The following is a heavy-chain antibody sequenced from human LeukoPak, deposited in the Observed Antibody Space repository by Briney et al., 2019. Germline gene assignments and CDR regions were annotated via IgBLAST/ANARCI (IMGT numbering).Heavy chain of an antibody. V-gene: IGHV4-59*01. CDR3: ARVGREMVYASLSYYYMDV. D-gene: IGHD2-8*01. CDR2: IYYSGST. CDR1: GGSISSYY. J-gene: IGHJ6*03. Sequence: PSETLSLTCTVSGGSISSYYWSWIRQPPGKGLEWIGYIYYSGSTNYNPSLKCRVTISVDTSKNQFSLKLSSVTAADTAVYYCARVGREMVYASLSYYYMDVWGKGTTVTVSS.